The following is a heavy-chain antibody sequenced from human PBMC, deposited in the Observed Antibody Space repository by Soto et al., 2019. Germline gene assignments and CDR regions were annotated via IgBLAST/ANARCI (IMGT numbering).Heavy chain of an antibody. Sequence: PGGSLRLSCAASGFTFSNYAMSWVRQAPGKALEWVAVINYDGSNTYYGDAVKGRFTISRDNSNSTLYLQMSSLRAEDTAVYYCARAFCTNGVCYYFFDYWGHGTLVTVSS. D-gene: IGHD2-8*01. J-gene: IGHJ4*01. CDR1: GFTFSNYA. V-gene: IGHV3-33*08. CDR3: ARAFCTNGVCYYFFDY. CDR2: INYDGSNT.